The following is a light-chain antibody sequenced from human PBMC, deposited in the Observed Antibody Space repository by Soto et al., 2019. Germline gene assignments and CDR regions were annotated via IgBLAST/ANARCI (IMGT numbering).Light chain of an antibody. CDR3: SSYTTSSTRV. V-gene: IGLV2-14*01. CDR1: SSDIGGYNS. J-gene: IGLJ2*01. CDR2: DVS. Sequence: QSALTQPASVSGSPGQSITISCTGASSDIGGYNSVSWYQQHPGKVPQLMIYDVSYRPSGISSRFSGSKSGNTASLTISGLQAEDEADYYCSSYTTSSTRVFGGGTKVTVL.